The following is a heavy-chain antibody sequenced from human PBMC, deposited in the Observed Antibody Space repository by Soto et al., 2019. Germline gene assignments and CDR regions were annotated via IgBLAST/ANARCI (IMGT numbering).Heavy chain of an antibody. V-gene: IGHV3-48*03. J-gene: IGHJ1*01. Sequence: EVQLVESGGGLVQPGGSLRLSCAASGFTFSSYEMNWVRQAPGKGLEWVSYISSSGSTIYYADSVKGRFTISRDNAKNSLYLQMNSLRAEDTAVYYCGRGGGDPMIEVATYQHWGQGTLVTVAS. CDR1: GFTFSSYE. CDR2: ISSSGSTI. D-gene: IGHD3-22*01. CDR3: GRGGGDPMIEVATYQH.